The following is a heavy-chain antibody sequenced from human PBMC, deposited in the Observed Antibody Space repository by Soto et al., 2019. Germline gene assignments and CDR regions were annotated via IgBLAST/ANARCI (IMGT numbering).Heavy chain of an antibody. CDR1: GGAIGSHY. CDR2: IYSSGST. CDR3: ARGQRFSDWFDP. J-gene: IGHJ5*02. D-gene: IGHD3-3*01. V-gene: IGHV4-4*07. Sequence: SETLSLTCTISGGAIGSHYWTCIRQPAGKGLEWIGLIYSSGSTQYNPSLQSRVTMSLDTSKNQFSLRLESVTAADTAVYYCARGQRFSDWFDPWGQGTVVTVSS.